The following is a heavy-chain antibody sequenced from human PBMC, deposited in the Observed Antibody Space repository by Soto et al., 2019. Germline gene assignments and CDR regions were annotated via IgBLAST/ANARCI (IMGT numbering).Heavy chain of an antibody. CDR2: VSYSGSA. Sequence: SETLSLTCTVSGGPFSGGTHNWGWIRRPPGKGLEWIGNVSYSGSASYNPSLESRVTLSVGTSRTQFSLTLTSVTATDSAIYYCARLPLAGTSTFHHHYVDVWGKGTTVTVSS. CDR3: ARLPLAGTSTFHHHYVDV. V-gene: IGHV4-39*01. CDR1: GGPFSGGTHN. D-gene: IGHD3-10*02. J-gene: IGHJ6*04.